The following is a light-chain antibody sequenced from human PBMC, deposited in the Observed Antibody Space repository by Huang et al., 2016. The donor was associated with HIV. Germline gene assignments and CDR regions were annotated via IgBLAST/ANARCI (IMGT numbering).Light chain of an antibody. CDR3: QQYNKWPRT. J-gene: IGKJ1*01. Sequence: DILMTQSPVTLSVPPGERATLSCRTSQQLGSNLAWYQQKTDHPPRLLIYDASTRATGAPARFSGSGSKTYFNLTIDSLQSEDSALYFCQQYNKWPRTFGQGTKLEIK. CDR1: QQLGSN. V-gene: IGKV3D-15*01. CDR2: DAS.